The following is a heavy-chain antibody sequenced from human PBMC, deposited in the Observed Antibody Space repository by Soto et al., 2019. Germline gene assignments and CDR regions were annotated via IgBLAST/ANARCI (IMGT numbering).Heavy chain of an antibody. J-gene: IGHJ5*02. CDR1: GFTFSSYA. V-gene: IGHV3-23*01. D-gene: IGHD6-19*01. Sequence: PGGSLRLSCAASGFTFSSYAMSWVRQAPGKGLEWVSAISGSGGSTYYADSVKGRFTISRDNSKNTLYLQMNSLRAEDTAVYYCAKPSGQEQWLVPDWPNWFGPWGQGTLVTVSS. CDR2: ISGSGGST. CDR3: AKPSGQEQWLVPDWPNWFGP.